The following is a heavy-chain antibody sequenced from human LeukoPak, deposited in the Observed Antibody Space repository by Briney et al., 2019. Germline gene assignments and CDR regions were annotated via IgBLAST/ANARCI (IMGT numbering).Heavy chain of an antibody. Sequence: PGGSLRLSCAASGFTFDDYAMHWVRQAPGKGLEWVSGISWNSGSIGYADSVKGRFTISRDNAKNSLYLQMNSLRAEDTALYYCAKAPVAGPGLFDYWGQGTLVTVSS. CDR2: ISWNSGSI. CDR1: GFTFDDYA. CDR3: AKAPVAGPGLFDY. J-gene: IGHJ4*02. V-gene: IGHV3-9*01. D-gene: IGHD6-19*01.